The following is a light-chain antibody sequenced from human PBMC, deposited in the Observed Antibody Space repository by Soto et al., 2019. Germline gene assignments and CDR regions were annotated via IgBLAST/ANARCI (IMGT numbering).Light chain of an antibody. Sequence: QSVLTQPASVSGSPGQSITISCTGTSSNVGSYNLVSWYQQHPGKAPKLLIYEGTKRPSGISDRFSGSKSGNTASLTISGLQAEDDADYYCCSYAGNVNYVFGTGTKVTVL. CDR1: SSNVGSYNL. V-gene: IGLV2-23*01. J-gene: IGLJ1*01. CDR2: EGT. CDR3: CSYAGNVNYV.